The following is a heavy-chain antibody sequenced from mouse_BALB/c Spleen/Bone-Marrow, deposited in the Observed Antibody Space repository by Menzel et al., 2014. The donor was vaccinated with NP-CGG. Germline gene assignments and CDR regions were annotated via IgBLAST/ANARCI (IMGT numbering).Heavy chain of an antibody. CDR2: INPTRGYT. V-gene: IGHV1-4*02. CDR1: GYTFTSYT. CDR3: AREGTYYAYFDY. J-gene: IGHJ2*01. D-gene: IGHD1-1*01. Sequence: QVQLQQPAAELTRPGASVKMSCKASGYTFTSYTIQWVKQRPGQGLEWIGYINPTRGYTDYNQKFKDKTTLTADESSSTAYMQLSSLTSEDSAVYFCAREGTYYAYFDYWGQGTTLTVSS.